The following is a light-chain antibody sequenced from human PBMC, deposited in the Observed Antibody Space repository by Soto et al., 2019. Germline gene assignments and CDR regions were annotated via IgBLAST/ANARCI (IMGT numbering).Light chain of an antibody. V-gene: IGLV2-8*01. CDR3: SSYAGSNNPLYV. CDR2: EVS. CDR1: SSDVGGYNY. Sequence: QSVLTQPPSASRSSGQSVTISCTGTSSDVGGYNYVSWYQQHPGKAPKLMIYEVSKRPSGVPDRFSGSKSGNTASLTVSGLQAEDEADYYCSSYAGSNNPLYVFGTGTKVTVL. J-gene: IGLJ1*01.